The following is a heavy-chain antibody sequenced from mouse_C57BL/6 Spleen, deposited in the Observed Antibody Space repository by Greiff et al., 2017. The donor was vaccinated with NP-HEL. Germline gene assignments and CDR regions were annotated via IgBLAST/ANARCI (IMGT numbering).Heavy chain of an antibody. J-gene: IGHJ2*01. CDR3: ALFITTVEDFDY. D-gene: IGHD1-1*01. CDR2: IDPEDGET. Sequence: VQLKESGAELVKPGASVKLSCTASGFNIKDYYMHWVKQRTEQGLEWIGRIDPEDGETKYAPKLQGKATITADTSSNTAYLQLSSLTSADTAVYYCALFITTVEDFDYWGQGTTLTVSS. V-gene: IGHV14-2*01. CDR1: GFNIKDYY.